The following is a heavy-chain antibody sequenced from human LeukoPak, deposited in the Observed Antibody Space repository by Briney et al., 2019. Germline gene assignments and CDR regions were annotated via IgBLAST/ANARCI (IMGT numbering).Heavy chain of an antibody. V-gene: IGHV3-30-3*01. D-gene: IGHD2-2*01. J-gene: IGHJ4*01. Sequence: GRSLRLSCAASGFTFSTYAMHWVRQAPGKGLEWVAVTSSDGTVKYYPDSVKGRFTISRDNSKNTLYLQVNSLRPEDTGVYYCARDPVPAAARHFDYWGQGTLVTVSS. CDR1: GFTFSTYA. CDR2: TSSDGTVK. CDR3: ARDPVPAAARHFDY.